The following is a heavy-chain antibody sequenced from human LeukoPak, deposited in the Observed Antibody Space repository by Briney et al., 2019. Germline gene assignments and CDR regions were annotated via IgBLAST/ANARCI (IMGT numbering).Heavy chain of an antibody. D-gene: IGHD3-22*01. J-gene: IGHJ3*02. CDR3: ATRLSQFPNYYGSSGPVAFDI. CDR1: GYTLTELS. Sequence: GASVKVSCKVSGYTLTELSMHWVRQAPGKGLEWMGGFDPEDGETIYAQKFQGRVTMTEDTSTDTAYMELSSLRSEDTAVYYCATRLSQFPNYYGSSGPVAFDIWGQGTMVTVSS. CDR2: FDPEDGET. V-gene: IGHV1-24*01.